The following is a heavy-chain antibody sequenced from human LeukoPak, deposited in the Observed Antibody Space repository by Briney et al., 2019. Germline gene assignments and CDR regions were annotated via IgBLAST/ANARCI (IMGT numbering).Heavy chain of an antibody. V-gene: IGHV5-51*01. CDR1: GYSFTSYW. CDR2: IYPGDSDT. J-gene: IGHJ4*02. Sequence: GESLKISCKGSGYSFTSYWIGWVRQMPGKGLEWMGIIYPGDSDTRYSPSFQGQVTISADKSISTAYLQWSSLKASDTAMYYRARLFFVSSSAGNDFDYWGQGTLVTVSS. D-gene: IGHD6-13*01. CDR3: ARLFFVSSSAGNDFDY.